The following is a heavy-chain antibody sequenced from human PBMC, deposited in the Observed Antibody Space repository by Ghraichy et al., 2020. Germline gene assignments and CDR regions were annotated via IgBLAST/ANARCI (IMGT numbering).Heavy chain of an antibody. CDR1: GFTFSSYA. CDR3: AKDIWKRDQDIVVVVAAFGLYRKRGWFDP. Sequence: GSLRLSCAASGFTFSSYAMSWVRQAPGKGLEWVSAISGSGGSTYYADSVKGRFTISRDNSKNTLYLQMNSLRAEDTAVYYCAKDIWKRDQDIVVVVAAFGLYRKRGWFDPWGQGTLVTVYS. J-gene: IGHJ5*02. V-gene: IGHV3-23*01. CDR2: ISGSGGST. D-gene: IGHD2-15*01.